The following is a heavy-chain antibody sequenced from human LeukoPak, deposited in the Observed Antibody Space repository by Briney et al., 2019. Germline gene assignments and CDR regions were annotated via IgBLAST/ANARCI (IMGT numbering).Heavy chain of an antibody. CDR3: ARSHNVYFDY. CDR1: GYIFTTYN. V-gene: IGHV1-18*04. J-gene: IGHJ4*02. CDR2: ISTSTGDT. D-gene: IGHD5-24*01. Sequence: ASVNVSCTPSGYIFTTYNLHWVRQAPGQGLEWMGWISTSTGDTDYARNLRGRVTMSTDASTGTAYMEPRRLRSDDTAVYYCARSHNVYFDYWGQGTLLTVTT.